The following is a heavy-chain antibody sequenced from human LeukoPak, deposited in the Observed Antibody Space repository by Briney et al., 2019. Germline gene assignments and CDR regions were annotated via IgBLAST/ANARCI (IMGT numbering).Heavy chain of an antibody. V-gene: IGHV3-53*04. CDR3: GIMITFGGATNDY. Sequence: GGSLRLSCAASGFTVSSNYMSWVRQAPGKGLEWVSVIYSGGSTYYADSVKGRFTISRHNSKNTLYLQMNRLRAEYTAVYYCGIMITFGGATNDYWGQGTLVTVSS. D-gene: IGHD3-16*01. J-gene: IGHJ4*02. CDR2: IYSGGST. CDR1: GFTVSSNY.